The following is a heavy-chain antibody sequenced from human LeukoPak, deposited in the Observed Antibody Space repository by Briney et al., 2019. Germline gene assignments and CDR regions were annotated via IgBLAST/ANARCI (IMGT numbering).Heavy chain of an antibody. D-gene: IGHD2-21*02. CDR3: AARPYCGGDCQLRGDY. CDR2: IYYSGST. Sequence: SETLSLTCAVSGGSISSGGYYWSWIRQHPGKGLEWIGYIYYSGSTYYNPSLKSRVTISVDTSKNQFSLKLSSVTAADTAVYYCAARPYCGGDCQLRGDYWGQGTLVTVSS. V-gene: IGHV4-31*11. CDR1: GGSISSGGYY. J-gene: IGHJ4*02.